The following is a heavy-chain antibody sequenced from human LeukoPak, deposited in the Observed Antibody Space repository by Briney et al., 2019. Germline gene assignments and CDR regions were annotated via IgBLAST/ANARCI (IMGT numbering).Heavy chain of an antibody. V-gene: IGHV4-59*01. J-gene: IGHJ4*02. CDR2: IYYSGST. CDR1: GGSISSYY. D-gene: IGHD3-10*01. CDR3: PRFHGSGSYFGY. Sequence: SETLSLTCTVSGGSISSYYWSWIRQPPGKGLEWIGYIYYSGSTNYNPSLKSRVTISVDTSKNQFSLKLSSVTAADTAVYYCPRFHGSGSYFGYWGQGTLVTVSS.